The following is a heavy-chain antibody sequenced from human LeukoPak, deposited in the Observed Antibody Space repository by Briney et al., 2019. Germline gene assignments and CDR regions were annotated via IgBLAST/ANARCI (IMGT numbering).Heavy chain of an antibody. CDR1: GFTFDDYA. J-gene: IGHJ4*02. CDR3: AKSLGGSGSS. D-gene: IGHD3-10*01. Sequence: GRSLRLSCAASGFTFDDYAMHWVRQAPGKGLEWVSGISWNSGSIGYADSVKGRFTISRDNAKNSLYLQMNSLRAEDTAVYYCAKSLGGSGSSWGQGTLVTVSS. V-gene: IGHV3-9*01. CDR2: ISWNSGSI.